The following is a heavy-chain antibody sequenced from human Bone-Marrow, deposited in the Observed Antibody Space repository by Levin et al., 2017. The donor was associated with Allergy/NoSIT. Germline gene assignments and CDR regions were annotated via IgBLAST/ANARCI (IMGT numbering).Heavy chain of an antibody. CDR3: AKIFGSDGSCCLSLDY. D-gene: IGHD2-15*01. Sequence: ASVKVSCVASGFIFYSYPTHWVRQAPGKGLEWISSISGSGNYVYDADSVKGRLTISRDNAKNSLYLQMNNLRAEDTAVYYCAKIFGSDGSCCLSLDYWGQGTLVTVSS. CDR1: GFIFYSYP. J-gene: IGHJ4*02. CDR2: ISGSGNYV. V-gene: IGHV3-21*01.